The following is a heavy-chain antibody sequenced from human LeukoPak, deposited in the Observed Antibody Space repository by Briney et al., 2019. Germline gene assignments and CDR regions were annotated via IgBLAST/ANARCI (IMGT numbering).Heavy chain of an antibody. Sequence: SGPTLVKPTQTLTLTCTFSGFSLTTSGVGVGWIRQPPGKALEWLALIYWDDDKYYSPSLKSRLTIANDTSKNQVVLTMTNMDPVDKATYYCAHSDGGYPNDAFDIWGQGTKVTVSS. J-gene: IGHJ3*02. CDR1: GFSLTTSGVG. CDR3: AHSDGGYPNDAFDI. V-gene: IGHV2-5*02. CDR2: IYWDDDK. D-gene: IGHD4-23*01.